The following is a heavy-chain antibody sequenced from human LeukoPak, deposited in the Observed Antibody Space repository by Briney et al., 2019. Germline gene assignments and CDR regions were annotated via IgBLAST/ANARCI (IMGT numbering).Heavy chain of an antibody. CDR2: ISYDGSNK. CDR3: AKEAYDSSGYKLAPFDY. J-gene: IGHJ4*02. D-gene: IGHD3-22*01. CDR1: GFTFSSYA. V-gene: IGHV3-30*04. Sequence: GGSLRLSCAASGFTFSSYAMHWVRQAPGKGLEWVAVISYDGSNKYYADSVKGRFTISRDNSKNTLYLQMNSLRAEDTAVYYCAKEAYDSSGYKLAPFDYWGQGTLVTVSS.